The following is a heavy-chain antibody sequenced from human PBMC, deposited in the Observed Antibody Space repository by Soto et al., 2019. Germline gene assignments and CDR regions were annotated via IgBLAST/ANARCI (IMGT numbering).Heavy chain of an antibody. D-gene: IGHD2-2*01. CDR2: IKQGGSEK. CDR3: ARDLFARVVPAVHYYYYGMDV. CDR1: GFTFSSYW. J-gene: IGHJ6*02. V-gene: IGHV3-7*03. Sequence: LRLSCAASGFTFSSYWMSWVRQAPGKGLEWVANIKQGGSEKYYVDSVKGRFTISRDNAKNSLYLQMNSLRAEDTAVYYCARDLFARVVPAVHYYYYGMDVWGQGTTVTVSS.